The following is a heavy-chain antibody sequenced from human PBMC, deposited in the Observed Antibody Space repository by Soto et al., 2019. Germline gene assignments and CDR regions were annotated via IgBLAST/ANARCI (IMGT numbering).Heavy chain of an antibody. CDR3: ARDRARPFYYYYGMDV. D-gene: IGHD3-10*01. CDR1: GFTFSSYA. V-gene: IGHV3-30-3*01. CDR2: ISYDGSNK. Sequence: QVQLVESGGGVVQTGRSLRLSCAASGFTFSSYAMHWVRQAPGKGLEWVAVISYDGSNKYYADSVKGRFTISRDNSKNTLDLQMNSLRAEDTAVYYCARDRARPFYYYYGMDVWGQGTTVTVSS. J-gene: IGHJ6*02.